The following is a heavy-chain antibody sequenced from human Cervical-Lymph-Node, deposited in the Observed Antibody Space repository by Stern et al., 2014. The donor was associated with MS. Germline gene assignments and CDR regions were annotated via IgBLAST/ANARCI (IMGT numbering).Heavy chain of an antibody. V-gene: IGHV1-24*01. J-gene: IGHJ6*02. CDR3: ATDRDDFRSGYSAPTKGYGLDV. D-gene: IGHD3-3*01. CDR2: FDTEDGET. Sequence: VQLVESGAEVKKPGASVKVSCKVSGYTLTELSMHWVRQAPGKGLEWMGGFDTEDGETIYAQKFQGRATMTEDTSTDTAYMELSSLRSEDTAVYYCATDRDDFRSGYSAPTKGYGLDVWGQGTTVTVTS. CDR1: GYTLTELS.